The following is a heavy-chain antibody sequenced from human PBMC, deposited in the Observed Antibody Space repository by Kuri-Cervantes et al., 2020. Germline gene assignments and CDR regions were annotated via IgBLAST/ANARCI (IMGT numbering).Heavy chain of an antibody. D-gene: IGHD3-9*01. CDR1: GYTFTGYY. Sequence: ASVKVSCKASGYTFTGYYMIWVRQAPGQGLEWMGWINPNSGGTKFAQKFQGRVTMTRDTSISTAYMELSRLTSDDTAVYYCARAGEILTGELEDYYFDYWGQGTLVTVSS. CDR2: INPNSGGT. J-gene: IGHJ4*02. V-gene: IGHV1-2*02. CDR3: ARAGEILTGELEDYYFDY.